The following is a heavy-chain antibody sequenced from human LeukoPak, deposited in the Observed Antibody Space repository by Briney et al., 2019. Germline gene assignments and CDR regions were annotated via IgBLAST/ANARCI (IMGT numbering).Heavy chain of an antibody. CDR1: GLAFNSYG. V-gene: IGHV3-23*01. CDR2: ISDSAVNT. J-gene: IGHJ6*02. D-gene: IGHD3-16*01. Sequence: GGSLRLSCAASGLAFNSYGMSWVRQAPGKGLEWVSAISDSAVNTYYAASVKGRFTVSRDNSNSTLYLQMNSLRAEDAAVYYCAKSPFILKLRSGELWLYPMDVWGQGTTVTVSS. CDR3: AKSPFILKLRSGELWLYPMDV.